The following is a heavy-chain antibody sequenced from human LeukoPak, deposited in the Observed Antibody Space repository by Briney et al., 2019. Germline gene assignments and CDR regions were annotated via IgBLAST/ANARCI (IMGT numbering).Heavy chain of an antibody. CDR3: ARVGSSDDY. CDR2: ISSSGSYI. D-gene: IGHD2-2*01. Sequence: GGSLRLSCAASRFSFSDYSMNWVRQAPGKGLEWVSTISSSGSYIFYAASVKGRFTISRDNARNSLYLQMSSLRAEDTAVYYCARVGSSDDYWGQGTLVTVSS. J-gene: IGHJ4*02. V-gene: IGHV3-21*01. CDR1: RFSFSDYS.